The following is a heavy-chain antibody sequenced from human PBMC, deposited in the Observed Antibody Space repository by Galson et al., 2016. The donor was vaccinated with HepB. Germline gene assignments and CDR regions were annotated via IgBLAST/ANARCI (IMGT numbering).Heavy chain of an antibody. CDR2: ISYSGST. D-gene: IGHD3-10*01. J-gene: IGHJ5*02. CDR3: ARWYYYGSGSYYNENWFDP. Sequence: SETLSLTCAFYGASFSHYYNTYYWTWIRQPPGKGLEWIGEISYSGSTNYNSSLKSRVTISVDTSKNQFSLKLSSVTAADTAGYYCARWYYYGSGSYYNENWFDPWGQGTLVTVSS. CDR1: GASFSHYY. V-gene: IGHV4-34*01.